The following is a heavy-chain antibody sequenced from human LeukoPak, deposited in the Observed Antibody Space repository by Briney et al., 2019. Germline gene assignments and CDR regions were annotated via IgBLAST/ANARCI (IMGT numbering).Heavy chain of an antibody. J-gene: IGHJ6*03. CDR1: GFAFNSYT. Sequence: GGSLRLSCEASGFAFNSYTIRWVHQAPGKGLESVAAITSRSSHIYIADSVKGRFTISRDNAKNTLFLQMSSLRVEDTAVYYCARVAQGATTETYFYYYMDVWGKGTTVTVSS. V-gene: IGHV3-21*01. D-gene: IGHD4-11*01. CDR3: ARVAQGATTETYFYYYMDV. CDR2: ITSRSSHI.